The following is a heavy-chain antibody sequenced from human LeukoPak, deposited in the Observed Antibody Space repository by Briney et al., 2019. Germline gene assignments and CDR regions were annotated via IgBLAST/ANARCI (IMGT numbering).Heavy chain of an antibody. CDR2: IYYSGST. V-gene: IGHV4-39*07. CDR1: GCSISSSSYY. Sequence: SETLSLTCTVSGCSISSSSYYWGWIRQPPGKGLEWIGSIYYSGSTYYNPSLKSRVTISVDTSKNQFSLKLSSVTAADTAVYYCARGSGSYGYWSSDYWGQGTLVTVSS. J-gene: IGHJ4*02. CDR3: ARGSGSYGYWSSDY. D-gene: IGHD5-18*01.